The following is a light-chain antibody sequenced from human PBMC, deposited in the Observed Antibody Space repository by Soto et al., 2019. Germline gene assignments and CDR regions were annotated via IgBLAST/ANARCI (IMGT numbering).Light chain of an antibody. CDR3: QQRTNWPGLT. CDR2: GAS. Sequence: EIVLTQSPGTLSLSPGERATLSCRASQSVSSSYLAWYQQKPGQAPRLLIYGASSRATGIPDRFSGSGSGTDFTLTISSLEPEDFAVYYCQQRTNWPGLTFGGGTKVDIK. CDR1: QSVSSSY. J-gene: IGKJ4*01. V-gene: IGKV3D-20*02.